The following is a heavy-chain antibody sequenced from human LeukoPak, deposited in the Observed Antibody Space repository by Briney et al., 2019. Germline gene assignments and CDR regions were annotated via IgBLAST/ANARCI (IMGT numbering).Heavy chain of an antibody. V-gene: IGHV1-8*03. Sequence: ASVKVSCKASGYTFISYDINWVRQATGQGLEWMGWMNPNSGNTGYAQKFQGRVTITADKSTSTAYMELSSLRSEDTAVYYCARWEMASGFDPWGQGTLVTVSS. J-gene: IGHJ5*02. D-gene: IGHD5-24*01. CDR1: GYTFISYD. CDR3: ARWEMASGFDP. CDR2: MNPNSGNT.